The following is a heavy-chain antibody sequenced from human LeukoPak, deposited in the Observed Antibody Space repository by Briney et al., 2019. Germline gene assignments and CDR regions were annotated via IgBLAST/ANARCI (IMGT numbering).Heavy chain of an antibody. Sequence: GGSLRLSRAAAGVTFSSYAMSLVRQAPGKGLEWVSAISGSGGSTYYADSVKGRSTISRDNSKYTLYLQMNSLRADDTAVYYCAKGGYSSGWRNYFDYWGQGTLVTVSS. D-gene: IGHD6-19*01. CDR3: AKGGYSSGWRNYFDY. V-gene: IGHV3-23*01. J-gene: IGHJ4*02. CDR2: ISGSGGST. CDR1: GVTFSSYA.